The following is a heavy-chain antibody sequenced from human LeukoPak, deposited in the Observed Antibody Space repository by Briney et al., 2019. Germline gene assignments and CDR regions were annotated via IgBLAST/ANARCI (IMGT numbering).Heavy chain of an antibody. CDR2: INPSGGST. J-gene: IGHJ4*02. D-gene: IGHD1-26*01. CDR3: AKLVGATGLDY. CDR1: GYTFTSYY. Sequence: APVKVSCKASGYTFTSYYMHWVRQAPGQGLEWMGIINPSGGSTSYAQKFQGRVTMTRDMSTSTAYMELSSLRSEDTAVYYCAKLVGATGLDYWGQGTLVTVSS. V-gene: IGHV1-46*01.